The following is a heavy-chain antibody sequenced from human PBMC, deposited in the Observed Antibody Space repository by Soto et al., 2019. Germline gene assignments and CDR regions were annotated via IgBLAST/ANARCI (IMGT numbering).Heavy chain of an antibody. V-gene: IGHV3-73*01. CDR3: TRPQYSSGLLPPDGYYYYMDV. Sequence: EVQLVESGGGLVQPGGSLKLSCAASGFTFSGSAMHWVRQASGKGLEWVGRIRSKANSYATAYAASVKGRFTISRDDSKNTAYLQMNSLKTEDTAVYYCTRPQYSSGLLPPDGYYYYMDVWGKGTTVTVPS. CDR1: GFTFSGSA. D-gene: IGHD6-19*01. J-gene: IGHJ6*03. CDR2: IRSKANSYAT.